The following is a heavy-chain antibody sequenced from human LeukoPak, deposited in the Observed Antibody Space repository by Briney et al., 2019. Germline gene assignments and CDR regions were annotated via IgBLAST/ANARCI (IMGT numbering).Heavy chain of an antibody. J-gene: IGHJ5*02. CDR3: ARRVTVVPAEPCRGYNWFDP. CDR2: INPNSGGT. D-gene: IGHD2-2*01. CDR1: GYTFTGYY. Sequence: ASVKVSCKASGYTFTGYYMHWVRQAPGQGLEWMGWINPNSGGTNYAQKFQGRVTMTRDTSISTAYMELSRLRSDDTAVYYCARRVTVVPAEPCRGYNWFDPWGQGTLVTVSS. V-gene: IGHV1-2*02.